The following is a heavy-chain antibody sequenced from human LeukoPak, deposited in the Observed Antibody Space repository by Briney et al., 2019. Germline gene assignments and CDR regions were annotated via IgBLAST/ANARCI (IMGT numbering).Heavy chain of an antibody. Sequence: ASVKVSCKASGYTFTSYGISWVRQAPGQGLEWMGWISAYNGNTNYAQKLQGRVTMTTDTSASTAYMELSSLRSEDTAVYYCARDLGVLRFLEWPYGMDVWGQGTTVTVSS. J-gene: IGHJ6*02. CDR1: GYTFTSYG. V-gene: IGHV1-18*01. CDR2: ISAYNGNT. CDR3: ARDLGVLRFLEWPYGMDV. D-gene: IGHD3-3*01.